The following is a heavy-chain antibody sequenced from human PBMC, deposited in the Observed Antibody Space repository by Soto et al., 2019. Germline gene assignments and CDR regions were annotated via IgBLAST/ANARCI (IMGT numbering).Heavy chain of an antibody. Sequence: EVQLLKSGGGLVQPGGSLRLSCAASGFTFSSYAMSWVRQAPGKGLEWVSAISGSGGSTYYADSVKGRFTISRDNSKNTLYPQMNSLRAEDTAVYYCAKDGEKGELYLYWGQGTLVTVSS. V-gene: IGHV3-23*01. CDR3: AKDGEKGELYLY. J-gene: IGHJ4*02. CDR1: GFTFSSYA. CDR2: ISGSGGST. D-gene: IGHD3-16*01.